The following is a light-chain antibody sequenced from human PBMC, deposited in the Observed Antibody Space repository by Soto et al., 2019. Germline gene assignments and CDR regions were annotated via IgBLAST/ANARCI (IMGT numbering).Light chain of an antibody. Sequence: DIVRTQSPDSLAVSLGEMATINCKSSQSVFNRSYNKIYLAWYQQRPGQPAKLLIYWASVRESGVPDRFSGSGSGTDFTLTISSLQAEDAAVYYCQHFYSTPTFTFGPGTQVESK. CDR3: QHFYSTPTFT. CDR1: QSVFNRSYNKIY. V-gene: IGKV4-1*01. J-gene: IGKJ3*01. CDR2: WAS.